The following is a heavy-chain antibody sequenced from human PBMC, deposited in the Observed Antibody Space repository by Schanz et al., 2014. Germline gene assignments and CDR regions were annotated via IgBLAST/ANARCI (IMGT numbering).Heavy chain of an antibody. V-gene: IGHV3-23*04. CDR1: GFTFFGSFA. CDR3: AGTYCSSTSCYTGYYYMDV. J-gene: IGHJ6*03. CDR2: ISDSGDST. D-gene: IGHD2-2*02. Sequence: EVQLVESGGGVVQPGGSLRLSCVASGFTFFGSFAMSWVRQAPGKGLEWVSDISDSGDSTHYADSVKGRFTISRDNAKNSLYLQMNSLRAEDTAVYYCAGTYCSSTSCYTGYYYMDVWGKGTTVTVSS.